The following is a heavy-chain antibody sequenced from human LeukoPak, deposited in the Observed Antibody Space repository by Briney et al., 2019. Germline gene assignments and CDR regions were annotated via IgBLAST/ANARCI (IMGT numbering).Heavy chain of an antibody. V-gene: IGHV3-23*01. J-gene: IGHJ4*02. D-gene: IGHD2-8*01. Sequence: GGSLRLSCAASGFTFSNYVMSWVRQAPGKGLEWVSAISVSGGSTYYADSVKGRFAISRDNSKNTLYLQMTSLRADDTAVYYCARDNPMVYATYDHWGQGTLVTVSS. CDR2: ISVSGGST. CDR1: GFTFSNYV. CDR3: ARDNPMVYATYDH.